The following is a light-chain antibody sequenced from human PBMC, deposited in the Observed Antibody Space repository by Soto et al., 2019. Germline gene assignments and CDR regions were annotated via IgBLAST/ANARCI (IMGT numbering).Light chain of an antibody. V-gene: IGKV3-20*01. CDR2: DAS. Sequence: EIVLTQSPGTLSLSPGERATLSCRASQSVSSISLAWYQHKPGQAPRLLIYDASSRATGIPDRFSGSGSGTDFTLTISRLEPEDFAVYYCQQYGNSPLTFGPGTKVDIK. CDR3: QQYGNSPLT. CDR1: QSVSSIS. J-gene: IGKJ3*01.